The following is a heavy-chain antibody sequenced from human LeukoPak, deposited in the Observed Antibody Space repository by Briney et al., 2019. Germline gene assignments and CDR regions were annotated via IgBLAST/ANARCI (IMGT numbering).Heavy chain of an antibody. CDR2: IYYSGST. CDR1: GGSISSGDYY. J-gene: IGHJ4*02. CDR3: ARDGDYGFFDY. D-gene: IGHD4-17*01. Sequence: SETLSLTCTVSGGSISSGDYYWGWIHQPPGKGLEWIGYIYYSGSTYYNPSLKSRVTISVDTSKNQFSLKLSSVTAADTAVYYCARDGDYGFFDYWGQGTLVTVSS. V-gene: IGHV4-30-4*01.